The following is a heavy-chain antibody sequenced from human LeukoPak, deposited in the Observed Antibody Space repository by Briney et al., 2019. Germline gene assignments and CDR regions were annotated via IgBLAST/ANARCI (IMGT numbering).Heavy chain of an antibody. CDR1: GGSVSSASYY. CDR3: ARDVGRYSFDY. J-gene: IGHJ4*02. V-gene: IGHV4-61*01. D-gene: IGHD3-16*02. CDR2: IYYSGST. Sequence: PSETLSLTCTVSGGSVSSASYYWSWIRQPPGKGLEWIGYIYYSGSTNYNPSLKSRVTISVDTSKNQFSLKLSSVTAADTAVYYCARDVGRYSFDYWGQGTLVTVSS.